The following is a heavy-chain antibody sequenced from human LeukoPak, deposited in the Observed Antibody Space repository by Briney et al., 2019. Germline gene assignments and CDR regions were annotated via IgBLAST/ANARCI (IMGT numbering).Heavy chain of an antibody. V-gene: IGHV3-20*04. J-gene: IGHJ4*02. CDR3: AREDHCVTTTCYNYFDY. Sequence: GGSLRLSCAASGFTFDDYGMSWVRQAPGKGLEWVSGINWNGDNTGYADSVKGRFTISRDNAKNSVYLQMNTLRAEDTAVYYCAREDHCVTTTCYNYFDYWGQGTLVTVSS. CDR1: GFTFDDYG. D-gene: IGHD2-2*02. CDR2: INWNGDNT.